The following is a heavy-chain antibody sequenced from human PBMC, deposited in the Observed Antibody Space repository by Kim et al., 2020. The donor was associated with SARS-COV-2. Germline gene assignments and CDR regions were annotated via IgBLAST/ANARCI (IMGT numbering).Heavy chain of an antibody. CDR1: GGSISSSSYY. CDR2: IYYSGST. Sequence: SETLSLTCTVSGGSISSSSYYWGWIRQPPGKGLEWIGSIYYSGSTYYNPSLKSRLTITVDTSKNQFSLKLSSVTAADTAVYYCXRVRGGYSILTFDYWGQGTLVTVSS. D-gene: IGHD5-18*01. CDR3: XRVRGGYSILTFDY. J-gene: IGHJ4*02. V-gene: IGHV4-39*07.